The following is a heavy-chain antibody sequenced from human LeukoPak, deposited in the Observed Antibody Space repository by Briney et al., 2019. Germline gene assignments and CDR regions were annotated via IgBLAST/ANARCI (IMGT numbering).Heavy chain of an antibody. CDR1: GFTLSINY. D-gene: IGHD3-10*01. Sequence: HPGGSLRLSCAASGFTLSINYMNWVRQAPGEGLGWVSVIYAVGSTYYADSVKDRFTISRDNSKNTLYLQMNSLRAEDTAVYYCARGHYYGSGSYCWFDPWGQGTLVTVSS. V-gene: IGHV3-66*01. CDR2: IYAVGST. J-gene: IGHJ5*02. CDR3: ARGHYYGSGSYCWFDP.